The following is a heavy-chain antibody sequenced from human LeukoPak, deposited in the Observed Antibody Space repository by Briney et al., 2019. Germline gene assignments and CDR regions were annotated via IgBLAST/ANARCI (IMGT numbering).Heavy chain of an antibody. J-gene: IGHJ6*02. Sequence: GASVKVSCKASGYSFTSHYIHWLRQAPGQGLEWMGIINPSGGSTDYAQRFQGRVTMTRDASTTTVYMELSSLRFEDTAVYYCARDWGIEGRDIPVAGRSDYYFGLDVWGPGTTVTVSS. CDR3: ARDWGIEGRDIPVAGRSDYYFGLDV. D-gene: IGHD6-19*01. V-gene: IGHV1-46*01. CDR2: INPSGGST. CDR1: GYSFTSHY.